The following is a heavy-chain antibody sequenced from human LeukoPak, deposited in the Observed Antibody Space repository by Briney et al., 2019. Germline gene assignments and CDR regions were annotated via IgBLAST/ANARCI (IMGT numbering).Heavy chain of an antibody. Sequence: GGSLRLSCAASGFTFSDYYMSWIRQAPGKGLEWVSYISSSGSTIYYADSVKGRFTISRDNAKNSLYLQMNSLRAEDTAVYYCARVVALDWQQLPDDAFDIWGQGTMVTVSS. CDR2: ISSSGSTI. CDR3: ARVVALDWQQLPDDAFDI. J-gene: IGHJ3*02. D-gene: IGHD6-13*01. V-gene: IGHV3-11*01. CDR1: GFTFSDYY.